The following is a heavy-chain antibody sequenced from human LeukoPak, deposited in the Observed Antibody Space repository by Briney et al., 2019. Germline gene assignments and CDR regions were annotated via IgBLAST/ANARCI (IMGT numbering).Heavy chain of an antibody. CDR2: ISGSGGST. Sequence: GGSLRLSCAASGFTFSSYAMSWVRQAPGKGLEWVSAISGSGGSTYCADSVKGRFTISRDNSKNTLYLQMNSLRAEDTAVYYCAKDQKTGGWHFNALDYWGQGTLVTVSS. CDR1: GFTFSSYA. D-gene: IGHD6-19*01. J-gene: IGHJ4*02. CDR3: AKDQKTGGWHFNALDY. V-gene: IGHV3-23*01.